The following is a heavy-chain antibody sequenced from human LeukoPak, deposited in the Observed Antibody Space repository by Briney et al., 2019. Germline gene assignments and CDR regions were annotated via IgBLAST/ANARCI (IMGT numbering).Heavy chain of an antibody. CDR3: ARDGPYYYDSSGYSFDY. D-gene: IGHD3-22*01. J-gene: IGHJ4*02. Sequence: GGSLRLSCAASGFTFSSYAMSWVRQAPGKGLEWVSVSSGNGGSTYYADSVKGRFTITRDNSKNTMYLQMNSLRAEDTAVYYCARDGPYYYDSSGYSFDYWGQGTLVTVSS. CDR1: GFTFSSYA. V-gene: IGHV3-23*01. CDR2: SSGNGGST.